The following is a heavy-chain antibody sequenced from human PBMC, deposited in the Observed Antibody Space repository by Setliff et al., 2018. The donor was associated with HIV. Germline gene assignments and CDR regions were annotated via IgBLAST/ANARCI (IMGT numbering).Heavy chain of an antibody. J-gene: IGHJ4*02. Sequence: SVKVSCKASGGTFSSYAISWVRQAPGQGLEWMGGVIPIFGTTNYAQKFQGRVTITTDESTTTAYMELSSLRSEDTAVYYCARDQLRRRDSSGYELDYWGQGTLVTVSS. V-gene: IGHV1-69*05. CDR2: VIPIFGTT. D-gene: IGHD3-22*01. CDR1: GGTFSSYA. CDR3: ARDQLRRRDSSGYELDY.